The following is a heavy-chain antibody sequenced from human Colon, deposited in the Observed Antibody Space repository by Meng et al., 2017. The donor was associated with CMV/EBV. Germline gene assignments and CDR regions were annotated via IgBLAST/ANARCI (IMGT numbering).Heavy chain of an antibody. CDR2: ISSSSRYI. J-gene: IGHJ4*02. Sequence: SYSMNWVRQAPGKGLEWVSSISSSSRYISYADSVKGRFTISRDNAKNSLYLQMNSLRAEDTAVYYCARDLEMDYYGSGSYPYYFDYWGQGTLVTVSS. V-gene: IGHV3-21*01. D-gene: IGHD3-10*01. CDR3: ARDLEMDYYGSGSYPYYFDY. CDR1: SYS.